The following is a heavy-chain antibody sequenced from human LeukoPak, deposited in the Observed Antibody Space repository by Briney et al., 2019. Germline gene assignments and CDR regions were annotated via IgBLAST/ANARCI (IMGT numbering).Heavy chain of an antibody. V-gene: IGHV4-59*01. D-gene: IGHD3-22*01. Sequence: SETLSLTCAVFGGSFSDYSWTWIRQPPGKGLEWIGYIYYSGSTNYNPSLKSRVTISVDTSKNQFSLRLSSVTAADTAVYYCARHRYYYDSSGYYYQPWGQGTLVTVSS. CDR1: GGSFSDYS. CDR3: ARHRYYYDSSGYYYQP. J-gene: IGHJ5*02. CDR2: IYYSGST.